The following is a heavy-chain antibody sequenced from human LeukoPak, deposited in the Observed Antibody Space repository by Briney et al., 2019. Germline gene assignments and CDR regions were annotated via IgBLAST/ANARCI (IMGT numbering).Heavy chain of an antibody. CDR3: ARHGSWWFLDY. D-gene: IGHD2-15*01. J-gene: IGHJ4*02. Sequence: PSETLSLTCTVSGGSISGYYWSWIWQPPGKGLEWIGYISYSGSTNHNPSLKSRVSISVDTSKDQFSLNLNSVTAADTAVFYCARHGSWWFLDYWAQGTGVSVS. CDR1: GGSISGYY. CDR2: ISYSGST. V-gene: IGHV4-59*08.